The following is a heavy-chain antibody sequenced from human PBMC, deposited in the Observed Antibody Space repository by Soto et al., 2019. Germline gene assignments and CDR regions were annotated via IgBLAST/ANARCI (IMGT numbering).Heavy chain of an antibody. CDR1: GFTFSSYA. V-gene: IGHV3-23*01. CDR3: AKDHFTAPRPFDY. CDR2: LSGSGGST. D-gene: IGHD3-3*02. Sequence: EVQLLESGGGLVQPGGSLGLSCAASGFTFSSYARGWVGQAPGKGLEWVSALSGSGGSTNYADSVKGRFTISRDHSKNTLYLQMNSLRAEDTAVYYCAKDHFTAPRPFDYWGQGTLVTVSS. J-gene: IGHJ4*02.